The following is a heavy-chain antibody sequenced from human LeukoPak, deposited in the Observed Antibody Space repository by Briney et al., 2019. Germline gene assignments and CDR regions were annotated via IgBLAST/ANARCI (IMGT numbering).Heavy chain of an antibody. Sequence: SETLSLTCTVSGGSISSYYWSWIRQPPGKGLEWIGYIYYSGSTNYNPSLKRRVTISVDTSKNQFSLKLSSVTAADTAVYYCARHVPTTGDDYWGQGTLVTVSS. V-gene: IGHV4-59*08. CDR3: ARHVPTTGDDY. CDR2: IYYSGST. CDR1: GGSISSYY. D-gene: IGHD4-17*01. J-gene: IGHJ4*02.